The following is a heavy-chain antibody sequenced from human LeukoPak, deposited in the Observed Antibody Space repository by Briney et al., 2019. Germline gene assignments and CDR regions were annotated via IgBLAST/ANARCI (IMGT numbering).Heavy chain of an antibody. CDR3: AKEARAEAGNFDY. D-gene: IGHD6-19*01. J-gene: IGHJ4*02. CDR1: GFTFSSYG. CDR2: IRYDGSNK. Sequence: PGGSLRLSCAASGFTFSSYGMHWVRQAPGKGLEWVAFIRYDGSNKYYADSVKGRFTISRDNSKNTLYLQMNSLRAEDTAVYYCAKEARAEAGNFDYWGQGTLVTVSS. V-gene: IGHV3-30*02.